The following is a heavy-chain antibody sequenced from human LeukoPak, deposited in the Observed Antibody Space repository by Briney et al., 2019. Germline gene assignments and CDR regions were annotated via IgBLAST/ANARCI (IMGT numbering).Heavy chain of an antibody. J-gene: IGHJ3*02. CDR2: IYTSGST. CDR1: GGSISSGSYY. D-gene: IGHD3-16*01. V-gene: IGHV4-61*02. CDR3: AGDSSNYDYVWGSYYDAFDI. Sequence: PSQTLSLTCTVSGGSISSGSYYWSWIRQPAGKGLEWIGRIYTSGSTNYNPSLKSRVTISVDTSKNQFSLKLSSVTAADTAVYYCAGDSSNYDYVWGSYYDAFDIWGQGTMVTVSS.